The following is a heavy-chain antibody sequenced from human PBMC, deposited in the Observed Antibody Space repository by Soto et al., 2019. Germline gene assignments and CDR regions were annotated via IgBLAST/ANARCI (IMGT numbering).Heavy chain of an antibody. CDR1: GGSFSGYY. CDR3: AREGALLFGGNSDYYSTIDV. CDR2: IYYSGST. V-gene: IGHV4-59*12. D-gene: IGHD2-21*02. Sequence: SETLSLTCAVYGGSFSGYYWSWIRQPPGKGLEWIGYIYYSGSTNYNPSLKSRVTISVDTSKNQFSLKLSSMTAADTAFYYCAREGALLFGGNSDYYSTIDVWGQGSTVTGSS. J-gene: IGHJ6*02.